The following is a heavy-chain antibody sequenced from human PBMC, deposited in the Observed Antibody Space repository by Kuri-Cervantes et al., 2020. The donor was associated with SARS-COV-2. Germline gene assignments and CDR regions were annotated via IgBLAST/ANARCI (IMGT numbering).Heavy chain of an antibody. J-gene: IGHJ4*02. Sequence: GESLKISCAASGFTFSSYSKNWVRQAPGKGLVWVSRINPDGSYTNNADSVKSRFTLSRDNAKNMLFLQMNSLRAEDTAVYYCVRDGDHWNFDYWGQGTLVTVSS. V-gene: IGHV3-74*01. CDR3: VRDGDHWNFDY. D-gene: IGHD1-1*01. CDR1: GFTFSSYS. CDR2: INPDGSYT.